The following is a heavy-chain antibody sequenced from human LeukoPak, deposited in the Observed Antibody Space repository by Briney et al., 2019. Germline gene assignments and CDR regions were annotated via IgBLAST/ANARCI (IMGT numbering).Heavy chain of an antibody. D-gene: IGHD2-21*02. J-gene: IGHJ4*02. CDR1: GFTLSSYW. Sequence: GGSLRLSCAASGFTLSSYWMKWVRQAPGKGLEWVATIEQDGSEKYYVDSVKGRFTISRDNAKNSLYLQMNSLRAEDTAVYYCARGGDPDYWGQGTLVTVSS. V-gene: IGHV3-7*01. CDR2: IEQDGSEK. CDR3: ARGGDPDY.